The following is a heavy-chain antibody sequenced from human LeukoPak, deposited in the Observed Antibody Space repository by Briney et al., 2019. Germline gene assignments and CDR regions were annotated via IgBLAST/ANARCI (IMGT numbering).Heavy chain of an antibody. CDR3: ASGIVATLYYYYYGMDV. CDR1: GYTFTSYY. J-gene: IGHJ6*02. Sequence: GASVKVSCKASGYTFTSYYMHWVRQAPGQGLEWMGGIIPIFGTANYAQKFQGRVTITADESTSTAYMELSSLRSEDTAVYYCASGIVATLYYYYYGMDVWGQGTTVTVSS. D-gene: IGHD5-12*01. CDR2: IIPIFGTA. V-gene: IGHV1-69*13.